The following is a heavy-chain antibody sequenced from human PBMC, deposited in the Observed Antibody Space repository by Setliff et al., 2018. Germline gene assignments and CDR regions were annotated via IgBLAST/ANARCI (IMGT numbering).Heavy chain of an antibody. Sequence: SETLSLTCALYGQSFSDYYWSWVRQPPGKGLEWIGEIYHSGSTNYNPSLKSRVTISVDTSKNQFYLELSSVTAADTAVYYCARDRQYCSSPTCYSSYFYYYGMDVWGQGTTVTVSS. J-gene: IGHJ6*02. D-gene: IGHD2-2*02. V-gene: IGHV4-34*01. CDR1: GQSFSDYY. CDR3: ARDRQYCSSPTCYSSYFYYYGMDV. CDR2: IYHSGST.